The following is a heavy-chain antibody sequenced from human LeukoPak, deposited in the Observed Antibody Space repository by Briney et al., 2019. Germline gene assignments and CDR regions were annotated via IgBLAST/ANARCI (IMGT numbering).Heavy chain of an antibody. Sequence: GGSLRLSCAASGFTFSNYAMHWVRQAPGKRLEYVSAISSNGGSTYYANSVKGRFTISRDKSKNTVYLKMGGLRAEDMAVYYCARETRRGDAFDIWGQGTMVTVSS. CDR1: GFTFSNYA. D-gene: IGHD3-16*01. CDR3: ARETRRGDAFDI. J-gene: IGHJ3*02. V-gene: IGHV3-64*01. CDR2: ISSNGGST.